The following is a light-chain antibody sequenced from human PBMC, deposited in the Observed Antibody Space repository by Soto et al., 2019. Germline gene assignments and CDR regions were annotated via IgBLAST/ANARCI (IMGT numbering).Light chain of an antibody. CDR3: QQSYSTPIT. J-gene: IGKJ5*01. Sequence: KVSQSPSAVSAPIRDRVTITCRASQSISSYLNWYQQKPGKAPKLLIYAASSLQSGVPSRFSGSGSGTDFTLTISSLQPEDFATYYCQQSYSTPITFGQGTRLEIK. CDR2: AAS. V-gene: IGKV1-39*01. CDR1: QSISSY.